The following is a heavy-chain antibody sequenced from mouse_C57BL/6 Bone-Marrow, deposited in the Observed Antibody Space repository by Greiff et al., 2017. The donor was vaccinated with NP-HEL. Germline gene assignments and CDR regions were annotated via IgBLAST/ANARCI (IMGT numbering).Heavy chain of an antibody. J-gene: IGHJ4*01. Sequence: EVQGVESGGRLVQPGGSLKLTCAASGFTFSDYGMAWVRQAPRKRPEWVAFISNLAYSIYYADTVTGLFNSSREYAKNTLYLDMSSLRSEDTAMYYCARRRGNPYYYAMDYWGQGTSVTVSS. CDR3: ARRRGNPYYYAMDY. CDR2: ISNLAYSI. CDR1: GFTFSDYG. D-gene: IGHD2-1*01. V-gene: IGHV5-15*01.